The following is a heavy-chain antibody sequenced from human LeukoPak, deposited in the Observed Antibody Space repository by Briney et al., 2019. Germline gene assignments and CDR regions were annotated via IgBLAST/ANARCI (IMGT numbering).Heavy chain of an antibody. Sequence: PSETLSLTCAVYGGSFSGYYWSWIRQPPGKGLEWIGEINHSGSTNYNPSLKSRVTISVDTSKNQFSLKLSSVTAADTAVYYCARSPRSYYGSRSWIDYWGQGTLVTVSS. J-gene: IGHJ4*02. D-gene: IGHD3-10*01. CDR1: GGSFSGYY. CDR3: ARSPRSYYGSRSWIDY. CDR2: INHSGST. V-gene: IGHV4-34*01.